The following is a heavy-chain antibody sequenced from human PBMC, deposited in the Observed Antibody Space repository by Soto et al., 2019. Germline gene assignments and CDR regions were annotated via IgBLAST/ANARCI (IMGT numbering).Heavy chain of an antibody. CDR1: GDSLSFGVSS. V-gene: IGHV4-30-2*01. D-gene: IGHD3-10*01. CDR3: ARVLLYNWFDP. J-gene: IGHJ5*02. Sequence: PSETLSLTCAVSGDSLSFGVSSWAWIRQPPGKGLEWIGNIYHSGSTYYNPSLKSRVTMSVDTSKNQFSLKLSSVTAADTAVYYCARVLLYNWFDPWGQGTLVTVSS. CDR2: IYHSGST.